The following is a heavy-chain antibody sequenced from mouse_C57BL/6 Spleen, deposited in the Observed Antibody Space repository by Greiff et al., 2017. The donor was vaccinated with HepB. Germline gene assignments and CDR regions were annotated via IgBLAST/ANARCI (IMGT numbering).Heavy chain of an antibody. V-gene: IGHV1-26*01. D-gene: IGHD1-1*01. CDR2: INPNNGGT. CDR3: AKYYGSSHWYFDV. CDR1: GYTFTDYY. Sequence: VQLQQSGPELVKPGASVKISCKASGYTFTDYYMNWVKQSHGKSLEWIGDINPNNGGTSYNQKFKGKAKLTVDKSSSTAYIELRSLTSEDSAVNYCAKYYGSSHWYFDVWGTGTTVTVSS. J-gene: IGHJ1*03.